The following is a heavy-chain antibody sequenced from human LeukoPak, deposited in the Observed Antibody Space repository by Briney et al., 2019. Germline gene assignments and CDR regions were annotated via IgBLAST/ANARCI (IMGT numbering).Heavy chain of an antibody. Sequence: ASETLSLTCTVSGGSISSYYWSWIRQPPGKGLEWIGYIYYNGNTNYNPSLKSRVTISVDTSKNQFSLKLSSVTAADTAVYFCARGPYSYDSSGAFDIWGQGTMVTVSS. CDR1: GGSISSYY. V-gene: IGHV4-59*08. D-gene: IGHD3-22*01. CDR3: ARGPYSYDSSGAFDI. J-gene: IGHJ3*02. CDR2: IYYNGNT.